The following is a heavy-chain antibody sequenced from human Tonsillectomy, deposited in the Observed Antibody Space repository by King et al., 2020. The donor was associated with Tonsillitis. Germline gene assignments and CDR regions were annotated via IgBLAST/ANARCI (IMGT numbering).Heavy chain of an antibody. J-gene: IGHJ6*02. CDR2: IYYSGST. CDR3: ARGLTYYYDSSGLSEPYGMDV. Sequence: QLQESGSGLVKPSETLSLTCTVSGGSISSSSYYWGWIRQPPGKGLEWIGSIYYSGSTYYNPSLKSRVTISVDTSKNQFSLKLSSVTAADTAVYYCARGLTYYYDSSGLSEPYGMDVWGQGTTVTVSS. CDR1: GGSISSSSYY. D-gene: IGHD3-22*01. V-gene: IGHV4-39*01.